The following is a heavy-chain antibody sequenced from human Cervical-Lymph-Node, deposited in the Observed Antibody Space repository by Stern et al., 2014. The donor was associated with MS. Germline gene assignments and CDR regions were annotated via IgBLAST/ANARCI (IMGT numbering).Heavy chain of an antibody. Sequence: VQLVEYGGGVVQPGRSLRLSCAASGFTFSSYGMHWVRQAPGKGLEWVAGISYDGSKKYQADSVKGRFTISRDNAKNTLYLRMNSLRAEDTAVYYCAKESGYQLLLRFAYWGQGTLVTVSS. CDR1: GFTFSSYG. D-gene: IGHD2-2*01. V-gene: IGHV3-30*18. CDR2: ISYDGSKK. J-gene: IGHJ4*02. CDR3: AKESGYQLLLRFAY.